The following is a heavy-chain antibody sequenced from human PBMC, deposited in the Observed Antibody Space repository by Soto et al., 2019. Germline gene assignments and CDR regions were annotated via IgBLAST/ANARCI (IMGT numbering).Heavy chain of an antibody. CDR3: AKMVCDATRTGDYYGMAV. Sequence: QVQLVESGGVVVQPGRSLRLSCAASGFTFSSYAMHWVRQAPGKGLEWVALISYDGSKKYHADSVKGRFTISRDNSKNRXXLQMDRLRAEDTALYYCAKMVCDATRTGDYYGMAVWGQGTTVTVSS. J-gene: IGHJ6*02. V-gene: IGHV3-30-3*02. CDR1: GFTFSSYA. CDR2: ISYDGSKK. D-gene: IGHD2-8*01.